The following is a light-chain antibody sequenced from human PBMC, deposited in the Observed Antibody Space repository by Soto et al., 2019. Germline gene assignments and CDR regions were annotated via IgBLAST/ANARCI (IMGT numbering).Light chain of an antibody. CDR2: DVN. Sequence: QSALTQPRSLSGSPGQSVTISCAGTSSDVGAYNYVSWYQQHPGKAPKLMTYDVNKRPSGVPDRFSGSKSGNTASLTISGLQADDEAEYFCCAYAGTYSLVFGTGTKVTVL. CDR3: CAYAGTYSLV. J-gene: IGLJ1*01. V-gene: IGLV2-11*01. CDR1: SSDVGAYNY.